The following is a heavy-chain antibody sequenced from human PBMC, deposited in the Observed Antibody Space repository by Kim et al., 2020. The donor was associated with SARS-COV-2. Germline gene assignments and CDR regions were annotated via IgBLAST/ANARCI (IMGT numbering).Heavy chain of an antibody. J-gene: IGHJ4*02. D-gene: IGHD3-22*01. V-gene: IGHV4-39*01. CDR3: ARHGDSSGHFYYFDD. Sequence: PSHKSRVIISGDTSKNQFSLKLSSVTAADTAVYYCARHGDSSGHFYYFDDWGQGTLVTVSS.